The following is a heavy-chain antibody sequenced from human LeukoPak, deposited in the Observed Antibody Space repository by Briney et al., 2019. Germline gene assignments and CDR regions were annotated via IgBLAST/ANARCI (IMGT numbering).Heavy chain of an antibody. J-gene: IGHJ4*02. CDR2: ISGSGGST. V-gene: IGHV3-23*01. D-gene: IGHD3-10*01. CDR3: AKGGVLLWFGGNDY. CDR1: GFTFGSYA. Sequence: PGGSLRLSCAASGFTFGSYAMSWVRQAPGKGLEWVSAISGSGGSTYYADSVKGRFTISRDNSKNTLYLQMNSLRAEDTAVYHCAKGGVLLWFGGNDYWGQGTLVTVSS.